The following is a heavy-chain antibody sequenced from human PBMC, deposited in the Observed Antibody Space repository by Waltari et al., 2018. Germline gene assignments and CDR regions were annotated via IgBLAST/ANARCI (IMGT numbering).Heavy chain of an antibody. CDR2: VYASVNT. CDR3: ARGWSGNSYFPY. CDR1: GVSVSRYY. D-gene: IGHD3-3*01. Sequence: QVQLQESGPGLVRPSETLSLTCAVSGVSVSRYYWNWIRQSPERGLEWIGYVYASVNTNYHPSLKSRVTISAVPSNHQLSLRLHSVTAAYTAISYCARGWSGNSYFPYWGQGALVTVSS. V-gene: IGHV4-59*02. J-gene: IGHJ4*02.